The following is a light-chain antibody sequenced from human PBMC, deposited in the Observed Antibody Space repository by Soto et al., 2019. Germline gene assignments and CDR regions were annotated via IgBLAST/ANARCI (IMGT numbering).Light chain of an antibody. CDR3: ASFRSGTILV. V-gene: IGLV2-14*01. CDR1: RSDIGDSNF. J-gene: IGLJ1*01. Sequence: QSALAQPASVSGSPGQSVTISCTGPRSDIGDSNFISWYQHSPGKAPRLLIYQVNNRPSGVSGRFSCSKAGNTASLTISGLLDGDEADYFCASFRSGTILVFGSGTKVTVL. CDR2: QVN.